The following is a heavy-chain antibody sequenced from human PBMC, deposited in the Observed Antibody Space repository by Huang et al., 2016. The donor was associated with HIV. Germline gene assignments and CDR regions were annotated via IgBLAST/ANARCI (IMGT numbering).Heavy chain of an antibody. CDR2: IKKDESEK. CDR1: TFTFGAYW. D-gene: IGHD1-7*01. V-gene: IGHV3-7*01. Sequence: VESGGRSVQPGGSIKLSCVGSTFTFGAYWMSWVRQPPGKGVEWVANIKKDESEKYYVDSVKGRFNISRDNARKVLFLEMDDLRVEDTAIYFCATKTAGMDIWGQGTTVTVSS. J-gene: IGHJ6*02. CDR3: ATKTAGMDI.